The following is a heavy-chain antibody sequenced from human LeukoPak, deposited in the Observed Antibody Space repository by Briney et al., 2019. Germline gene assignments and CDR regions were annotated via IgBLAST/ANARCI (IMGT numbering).Heavy chain of an antibody. D-gene: IGHD6-13*01. V-gene: IGHV4-61*02. CDR2: IYTSGST. CDR3: ARDESGYSSSWGYYYYMDV. Sequence: SQTLSLTCTVSGGSISSGSYYWSWIRQPAGKGLKWIGRIYTSGSTNYNPSLKSRFTISVDTSKNQFSLKLSSVTAADTAVYYCARDESGYSSSWGYYYYMDVWGKGTTVTVSS. CDR1: GGSISSGSYY. J-gene: IGHJ6*03.